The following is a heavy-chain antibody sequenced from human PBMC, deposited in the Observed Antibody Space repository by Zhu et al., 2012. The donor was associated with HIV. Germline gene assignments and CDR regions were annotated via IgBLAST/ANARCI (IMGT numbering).Heavy chain of an antibody. Sequence: QVQLQESGPGLVKPSETLSLTCTVSGGSISSYYWSWIRQPAGKGLEWIGRINTSGSTNYNPSLKSRVTMSVDSSENQFSLKLNPVTAADTAVYYCARLYGSGSFDNWGQGPWSPSPQ. D-gene: IGHD3-10*01. CDR3: ARLYGSGSFDN. V-gene: IGHV4-4*07. CDR2: INTSGST. J-gene: IGHJ4*02. CDR1: GGSISSYY.